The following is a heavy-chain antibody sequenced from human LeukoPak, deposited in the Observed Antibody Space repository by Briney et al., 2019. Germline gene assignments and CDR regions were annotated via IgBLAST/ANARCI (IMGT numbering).Heavy chain of an antibody. CDR3: ARGRYSYDSSGAFDI. CDR2: ISISGIN. J-gene: IGHJ3*02. Sequence: SQTLSLTCTVSGDSISIVDYYWSWIRQPAGKGLEWIRRISISGINNYNPALKIRVTTPGDTSKNQFALKLTALTAGNTAVYVCARGRYSYDSSGAFDIWGQGTMVTVSS. V-gene: IGHV4-61*02. CDR1: GDSISIVDYY. D-gene: IGHD3-22*01.